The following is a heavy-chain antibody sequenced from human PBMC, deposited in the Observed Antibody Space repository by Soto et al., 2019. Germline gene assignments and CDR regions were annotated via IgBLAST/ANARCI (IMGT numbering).Heavy chain of an antibody. CDR1: GGSISSGDYY. J-gene: IGHJ3*02. V-gene: IGHV4-30-4*01. CDR3: ARGEITIFGVDTMADI. Sequence: KPSETLSLTCTVPGGSISSGDYYWSWIRQPPGKGLEWIGYIYYSGSTYYNPSLKSRVTISVDASKNQFSLKLSSVTAADTAVYYCARGEITIFGVDTMADIWGQGTMVT. CDR2: IYYSGST. D-gene: IGHD3-3*01.